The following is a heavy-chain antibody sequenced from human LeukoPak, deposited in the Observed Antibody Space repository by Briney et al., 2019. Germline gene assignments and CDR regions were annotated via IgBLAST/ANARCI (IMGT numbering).Heavy chain of an antibody. CDR3: AKDRDVGGVIVVFDY. V-gene: IGHV3-30*18. D-gene: IGHD3-16*02. CDR1: GFTFSSYG. J-gene: IGHJ4*02. Sequence: PGGSLRLSCAASGFTFSSYGMHWVRQAPGKGLEWVAVISYDGSNKSYADSVKGRFTISRDNSKNTLYLQMNSLRAEDTAVYYCAKDRDVGGVIVVFDYWGQGTLVTVSS. CDR2: ISYDGSNK.